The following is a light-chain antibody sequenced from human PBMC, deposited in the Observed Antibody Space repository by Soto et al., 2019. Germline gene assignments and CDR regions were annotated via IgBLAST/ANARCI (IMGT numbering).Light chain of an antibody. J-gene: IGLJ2*01. CDR2: DVS. Sequence: QSVLTQPASVSGSPGQSITISCTGTSSDVGGYNYVSCYQQHPGKAPKLMIYDVSNRPSVVSNRFSGSKSGNTASLTISGLQAEDEADYYCSSYTSSSTLVVFGGGTKVTVL. CDR3: SSYTSSSTLVV. CDR1: SSDVGGYNY. V-gene: IGLV2-14*01.